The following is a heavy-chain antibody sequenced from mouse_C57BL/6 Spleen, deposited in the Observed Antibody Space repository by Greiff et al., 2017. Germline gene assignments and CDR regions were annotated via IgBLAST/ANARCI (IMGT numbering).Heavy chain of an antibody. CDR3: ARVSNDYDEDAY. V-gene: IGHV1-52*01. CDR1: GYTFTSYW. J-gene: IGHJ3*01. Sequence: VQLQQPGAELVRPGSSVKLSCKASGYTFTSYWMHWVKQRPIQGLEWIGNIDPSDSETHYNQKFKDKATLTVDKSSSTAYMQLSSLTSEDSAVYYCARVSNDYDEDAYWGQGTLVTVSA. CDR2: IDPSDSET. D-gene: IGHD2-4*01.